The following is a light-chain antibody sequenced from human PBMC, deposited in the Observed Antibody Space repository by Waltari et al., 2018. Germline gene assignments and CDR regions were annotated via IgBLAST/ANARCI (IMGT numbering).Light chain of an antibody. CDR1: QSVLFSSNNKDF. CDR2: WAS. CDR3: HQYFKSPRT. V-gene: IGKV4-1*01. Sequence: DIVMTQSPDSLAVSLGERATINCKSSQSVLFSSNNKDFVAWHQQKPGRPPKLLIYWASTRYSGVPARFSASGSGTNFTLTISSLQAEDVAVYYCHQYFKSPRTFGRGTQVEIK. J-gene: IGKJ4*02.